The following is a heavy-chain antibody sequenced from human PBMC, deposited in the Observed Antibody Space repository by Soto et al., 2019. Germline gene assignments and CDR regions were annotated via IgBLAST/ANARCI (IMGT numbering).Heavy chain of an antibody. CDR3: ARVATGTTNWFDP. V-gene: IGHV1-69*13. CDR2: IIPIFGTA. J-gene: IGHJ5*02. CDR1: GGTFSSYA. D-gene: IGHD1-1*01. Sequence: GASVKVSCKASGGTFSSYAISWVRQAPGQGLEWMGEIIPIFGTANYAQKFQGRVTITADESTSTAYVELSSLRSEDTAVYYCARVATGTTNWFDPWGQGTLVTVSS.